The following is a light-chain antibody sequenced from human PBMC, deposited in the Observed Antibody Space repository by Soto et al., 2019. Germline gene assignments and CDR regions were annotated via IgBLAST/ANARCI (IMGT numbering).Light chain of an antibody. J-gene: IGKJ5*01. CDR3: QQRHMWPIT. CDR2: GAS. CDR1: QSVSSN. V-gene: IGKV3-15*01. Sequence: EMVMAQSPATLCVSPVERSTLSCMASQSVSSNLALYQQKPGQTPRLLIYGASNRATGIPARFSGSGSGTEFTLTISSLQSEDSAVYYCQQRHMWPITFGQGTRLEIK.